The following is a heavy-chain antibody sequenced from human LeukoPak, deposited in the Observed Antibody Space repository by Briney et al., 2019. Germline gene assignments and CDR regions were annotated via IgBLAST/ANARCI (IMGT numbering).Heavy chain of an antibody. CDR1: GFTLSSHS. D-gene: IGHD6-13*01. Sequence: GGSLRLSCAASGFTLSSHSISWVRQAPGKGLEWVSRFSGSGGNSYSTYYADSVRGRFTISRDNSKNTLYLQMNSLRAEDTAVYYCAKRLSAAGPSFDYWGQGTPVTVS. CDR2: FSGSGGNSYST. CDR3: AKRLSAAGPSFDY. V-gene: IGHV3-23*01. J-gene: IGHJ4*02.